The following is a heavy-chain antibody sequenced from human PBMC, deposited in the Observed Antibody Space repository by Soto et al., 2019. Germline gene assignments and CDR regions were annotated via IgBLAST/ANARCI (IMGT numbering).Heavy chain of an antibody. CDR3: AFGEESRYYYYGMDV. Sequence: ASVKVSCKASGYTLTRYSIHWVRQAPGQRLEWMGWINAGNGNTKFSQKFQGRVTITRDTSASTAYMELRGLRAEDTAVYYCAFGEESRYYYYGMDVWGQGTMVTVSS. CDR2: INAGNGNT. D-gene: IGHD3-10*01. CDR1: GYTLTRYS. J-gene: IGHJ6*02. V-gene: IGHV1-3*01.